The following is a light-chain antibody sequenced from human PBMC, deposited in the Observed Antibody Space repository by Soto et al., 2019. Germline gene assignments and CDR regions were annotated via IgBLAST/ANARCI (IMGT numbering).Light chain of an antibody. Sequence: DIRVTQSASTLPASAGDSVTITCRASQGLXRWFAWYQVRPGKAPKVLIYXASSLETGVPSRFSGSGSGTEFTITISSLQPDDFATYYCQQYNSYSTFGQGTKVDIK. CDR2: XAS. CDR1: QGLXRW. CDR3: QQYNSYST. V-gene: IGKV1-5*01. J-gene: IGKJ1*01.